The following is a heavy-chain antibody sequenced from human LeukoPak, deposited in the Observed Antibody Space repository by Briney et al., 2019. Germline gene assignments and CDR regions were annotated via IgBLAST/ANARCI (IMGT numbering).Heavy chain of an antibody. CDR2: INPNRGGT. CDR3: AILTAVPGTSYYGMDV. D-gene: IGHD6-19*01. Sequence: GASVKVSCKASGYTFTGYFMHWVRQAPGQGLEWMGWINPNRGGTNYAQKFQGRVTMTRDKSISTAYMELSRLRSDDTAVYYCAILTAVPGTSYYGMDVWGQGTTVTVSS. V-gene: IGHV1-2*02. J-gene: IGHJ6*02. CDR1: GYTFTGYF.